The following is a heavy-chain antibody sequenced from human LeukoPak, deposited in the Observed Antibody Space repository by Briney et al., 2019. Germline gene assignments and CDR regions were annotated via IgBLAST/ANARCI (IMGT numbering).Heavy chain of an antibody. D-gene: IGHD3-9*01. CDR2: INPTGGST. CDR1: GYTFSSYY. V-gene: IGHV1-46*01. Sequence: GASVKVSCKASGYTFSSYYMHWVRQAPGQGLEWVGIINPTGGSTSYAQKFQGRVTMTRDTSTSTVYMEVSSLRSEDTAVYYCARGGLRYFDWFDYWGQGTLVTVSS. CDR3: ARGGLRYFDWFDY. J-gene: IGHJ4*02.